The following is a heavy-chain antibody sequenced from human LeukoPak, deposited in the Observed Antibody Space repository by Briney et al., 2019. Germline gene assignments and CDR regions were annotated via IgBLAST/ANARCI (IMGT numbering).Heavy chain of an antibody. CDR2: ISYDGSNK. CDR1: GFTFSSYG. V-gene: IGHV3-30*18. Sequence: PGRSLRLSCAVSGFTFSSYGMHWVRQAPGKGLEWVAVISYDGSNKYYADSVKGRFTISRDNSKNTLYLQMNSLRAEDTAVYYCAKDPSSVLRFLEWSGGEYNWFDPWGQGTLVTVSS. CDR3: AKDPSSVLRFLEWSGGEYNWFDP. J-gene: IGHJ5*02. D-gene: IGHD3-3*01.